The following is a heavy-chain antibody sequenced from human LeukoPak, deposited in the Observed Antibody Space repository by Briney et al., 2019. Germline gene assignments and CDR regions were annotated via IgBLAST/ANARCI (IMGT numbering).Heavy chain of an antibody. CDR1: GLSFTSAW. CDR2: IKSKAAGGTT. J-gene: IGHJ4*02. D-gene: IGHD2-15*01. V-gene: IGHV3-15*01. Sequence: NPGGSLRLSCAVSGLSFTSAWMSWVRQAPGKGLEWVGRIKSKAAGGTTDYAAPVKGRFSISRDDSRNTLYLQMNSLKSEDTAVYFCTADLPGGYSGYFDYWGQGTLVTVSS. CDR3: TADLPGGYSGYFDY.